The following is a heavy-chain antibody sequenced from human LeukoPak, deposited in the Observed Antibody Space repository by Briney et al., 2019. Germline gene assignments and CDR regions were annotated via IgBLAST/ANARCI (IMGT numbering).Heavy chain of an antibody. CDR2: IWYDGSKT. V-gene: IGHV3-33*01. CDR1: GFTFSSYG. CDR3: ARYNTGRPDY. D-gene: IGHD1-14*01. J-gene: IGHJ4*01. Sequence: PGRSLRLSCAASGFTFSSYGMHWVRQAPGKGLEWVAVIWYDGSKTYYADSVKGRFTISRDNSKNILYLQMSSLRADDTAVYYCARYNTGRPDYWGRGTLVTVSS.